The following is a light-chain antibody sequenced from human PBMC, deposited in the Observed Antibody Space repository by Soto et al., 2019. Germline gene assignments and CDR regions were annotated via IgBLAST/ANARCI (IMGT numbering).Light chain of an antibody. J-gene: IGLJ1*01. CDR3: AAWDDSLNAYV. Sequence: QSALTQPASVSGSPGQSITISCTGTSSDVGGYNYVSWYQQHPGKAPKLIIYEVSNRPSGVPDRFSGSKSGTSASLAISGLQSEDEADYYCAAWDDSLNAYVFGTGTQLTVL. V-gene: IGLV2-14*01. CDR2: EVS. CDR1: SSDVGGYNY.